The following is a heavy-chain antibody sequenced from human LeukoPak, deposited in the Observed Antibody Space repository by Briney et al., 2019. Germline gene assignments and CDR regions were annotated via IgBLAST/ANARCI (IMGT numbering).Heavy chain of an antibody. Sequence: SGPALVKPTQTLTLTCTFSGFSLSTSGMRVSWIRQPPGKALEWLARIDWDDDKFYSTSLKTRLTISKDTSKNQVVLTMTNMDPVDTATYYRARTKPAGPDAFDIWGQGTMVTVSS. CDR2: IDWDDDK. V-gene: IGHV2-70*04. D-gene: IGHD6-13*01. CDR1: GFSLSTSGMR. CDR3: ARTKPAGPDAFDI. J-gene: IGHJ3*02.